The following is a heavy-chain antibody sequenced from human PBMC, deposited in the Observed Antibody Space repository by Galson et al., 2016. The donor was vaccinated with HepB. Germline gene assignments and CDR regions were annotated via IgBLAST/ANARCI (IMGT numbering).Heavy chain of an antibody. CDR3: ARGADETYYDILTGPYYYGIDV. D-gene: IGHD3-9*01. CDR2: IYHSGST. V-gene: IGHV4-4*02. CDR1: GGSISSSNW. J-gene: IGHJ6*02. Sequence: SETLSLTCAVSGGSISSSNWWNWVRQPPGKGLEWFGEIYHSGSTNYKSSLKSRVTISVDKSKNQLSLKLSSLTAADTAVYYCARGADETYYDILTGPYYYGIDVWGQGTTVTVSS.